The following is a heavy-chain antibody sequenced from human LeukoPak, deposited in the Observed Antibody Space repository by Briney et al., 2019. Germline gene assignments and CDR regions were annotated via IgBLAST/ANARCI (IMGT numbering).Heavy chain of an antibody. Sequence: ASVKVSCKASGYTFTSYGISWVRQAPGQGLEWMGWVSAYNGNTNYAQKLQGRVTMTTDTSTSTAYMELRSLRSDDTAVYYCARESGRGHDYGDPRSDYWGQGTLVTVSS. CDR2: VSAYNGNT. CDR3: ARESGRGHDYGDPRSDY. J-gene: IGHJ4*02. V-gene: IGHV1-18*01. CDR1: GYTFTSYG. D-gene: IGHD4-17*01.